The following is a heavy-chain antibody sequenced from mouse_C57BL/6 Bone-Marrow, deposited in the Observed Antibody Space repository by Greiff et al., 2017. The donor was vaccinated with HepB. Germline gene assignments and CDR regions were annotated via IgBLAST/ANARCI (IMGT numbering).Heavy chain of an antibody. V-gene: IGHV1-61*01. CDR2: IYHCDSET. J-gene: IGHJ4*01. Sequence: QVQLQQPGAELVRPGSSVKLSCKASGYTFTSYWMDWVKQRPGQGLEWIGNIYHCDSETHYNQKFKGKATLAVDKSSSTVYMQLSSLRSEDSAVYYCARGIYYYAMDYWGQGTSVTVSS. CDR3: ARGIYYYAMDY. CDR1: GYTFTSYW. D-gene: IGHD1-3*01.